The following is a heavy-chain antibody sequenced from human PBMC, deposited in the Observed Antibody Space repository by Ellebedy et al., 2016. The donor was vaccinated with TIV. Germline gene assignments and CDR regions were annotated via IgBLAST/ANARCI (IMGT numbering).Heavy chain of an antibody. Sequence: GESLKISCAASGFTFSSYGMHWVRQAPGKGLEWVSVIWYDGHNKYYADAVRGRFTISRDNSKNTLNLQMNSLRAEDTAVYYCARASFYDVDLSGWYFDLWGRGTLVTVSS. J-gene: IGHJ2*01. V-gene: IGHV3-33*01. CDR3: ARASFYDVDLSGWYFDL. CDR1: GFTFSSYG. CDR2: IWYDGHNK. D-gene: IGHD3-10*02.